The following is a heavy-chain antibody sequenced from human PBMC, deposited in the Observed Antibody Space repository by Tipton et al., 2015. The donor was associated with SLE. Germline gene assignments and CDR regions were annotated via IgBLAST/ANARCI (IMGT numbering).Heavy chain of an antibody. CDR1: GGSITNSY. V-gene: IGHV4-59*07. CDR3: ASLPGGYSYGSSFDY. D-gene: IGHD5-18*01. Sequence: TLSLTCTVSGGSITNSYWSWIRQPPGKGLEWIGYMYYSGSTNYNSGSTNYNPSLKSRVTISVDTSKDQFSLRLSSVTAADTAVYYCASLPGGYSYGSSFDYWGQGTLVTVSS. J-gene: IGHJ4*02. CDR2: MYYSGST.